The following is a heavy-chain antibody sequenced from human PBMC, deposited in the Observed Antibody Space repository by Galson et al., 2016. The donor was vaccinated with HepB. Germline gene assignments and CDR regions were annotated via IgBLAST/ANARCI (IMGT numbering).Heavy chain of an antibody. CDR3: GRTNYYASGRGDGGTDY. D-gene: IGHD3-10*01. V-gene: IGHV1-18*04. Sequence: SVKVSCKASGYSFRSYGITWVRQAPGQGLEYMGWIKTYNGNTNYAQNLQGRVTMTRDTSTSTAYMEVRSLTSDDTALYFCGRTNYYASGRGDGGTDYWGQGTLVTVSS. CDR1: GYSFRSYG. J-gene: IGHJ4*02. CDR2: IKTYNGNT.